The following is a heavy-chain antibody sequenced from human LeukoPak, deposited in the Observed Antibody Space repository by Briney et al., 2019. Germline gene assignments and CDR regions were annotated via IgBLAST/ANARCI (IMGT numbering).Heavy chain of an antibody. CDR3: ALIAVAGQYSYYYGMDV. CDR1: GGSISSSSYY. Sequence: SETLSLTCTVSGGSISSSSYYWGWIRQPPGKGLEWIGSLYYGGSTYYNPSLKSRVTISVDTSKNQFSLKLSSVTAADTAVYYCALIAVAGQYSYYYGMDVWGQGTTVTVSS. J-gene: IGHJ6*02. CDR2: LYYGGST. V-gene: IGHV4-39*01. D-gene: IGHD6-19*01.